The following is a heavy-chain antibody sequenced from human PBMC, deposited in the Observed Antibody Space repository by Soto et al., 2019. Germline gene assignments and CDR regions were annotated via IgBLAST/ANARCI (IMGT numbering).Heavy chain of an antibody. J-gene: IGHJ4*02. CDR3: ARHTIFGVVTFDY. CDR2: IYYSGST. CDR1: VGSIRSGDYY. V-gene: IGHV4-30-4*01. D-gene: IGHD3-3*01. Sequence: SEPLSLPCTVSVGSIRSGDYYWSWIRHPPGKGLEWIGYIYYSGSTYHNPSLKSRVTISVDTSKNQFSLKLSSVTAADTAVYYCARHTIFGVVTFDYWGQGTLVTVSS.